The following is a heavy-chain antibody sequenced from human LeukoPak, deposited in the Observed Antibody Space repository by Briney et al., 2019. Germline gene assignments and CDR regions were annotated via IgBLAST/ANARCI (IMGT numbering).Heavy chain of an antibody. CDR2: IYYSGTT. CDR3: AKTLQRRRDDAFDI. D-gene: IGHD2-21*02. Sequence: SETLSLTCTVSGGSISSSNNYYWAWIRQPPGKGLEWIGSIYYSGTTYYNPSLKSRVTISVDTSKNQFSLKLSSVTAADTAVYYCAKTLQRRRDDAFDIWGQGTMVTVSS. CDR1: GGSISSSNNYY. J-gene: IGHJ3*02. V-gene: IGHV4-39*01.